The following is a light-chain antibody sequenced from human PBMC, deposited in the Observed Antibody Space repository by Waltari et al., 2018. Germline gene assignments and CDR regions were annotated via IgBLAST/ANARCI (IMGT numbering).Light chain of an antibody. CDR1: QSISAW. Sequence: DIQMTQSPSTLSASVGDRFTITCRASQSISAWLAWYQLRPGKAPKLLISDASILERGVPSRFSGSGSGTEFTLTINSLQPDDFATYYCHQYTNFPLTFGGGTTVEIK. CDR2: DAS. V-gene: IGKV1-5*01. J-gene: IGKJ4*01. CDR3: HQYTNFPLT.